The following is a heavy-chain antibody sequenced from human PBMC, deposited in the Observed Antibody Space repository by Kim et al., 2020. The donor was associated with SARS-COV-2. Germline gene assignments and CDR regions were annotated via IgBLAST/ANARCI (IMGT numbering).Heavy chain of an antibody. J-gene: IGHJ4*02. D-gene: IGHD6-13*01. Sequence: AASVKGRFTISRDNSKNTLYLHMNSLRAEDTAVYYCAKTPAYSSSWSLDYWGQGTLVTVSS. CDR3: AKTPAYSSSWSLDY. V-gene: IGHV3-23*01.